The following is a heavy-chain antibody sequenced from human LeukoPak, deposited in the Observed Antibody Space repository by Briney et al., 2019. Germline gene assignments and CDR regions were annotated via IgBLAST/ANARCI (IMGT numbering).Heavy chain of an antibody. J-gene: IGHJ5*02. CDR2: INPNSGGT. V-gene: IGHV1-2*02. CDR3: ARDVYCSGGSRYPQWFDP. CDR1: GYTFTGYY. D-gene: IGHD2-15*01. Sequence: AASVKVSCKASGYTFTGYYMHWVRQAPGQGLEWMGWINPNSGGTNYAQKFQGRVTMTRDTSISTAYTELSRLRSDDTAVYYCARDVYCSGGSRYPQWFDPWGQGTLVTVSS.